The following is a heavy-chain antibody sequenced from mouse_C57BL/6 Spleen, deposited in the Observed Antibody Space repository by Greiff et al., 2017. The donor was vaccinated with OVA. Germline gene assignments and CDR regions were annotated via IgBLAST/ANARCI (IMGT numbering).Heavy chain of an antibody. V-gene: IGHV1-19*01. J-gene: IGHJ2*01. D-gene: IGHD4-1*01. Sequence: EVQLQESGPVLVKPGASVKMSCKASGYTFTDYYMNWVKQSHGKSLEWIGVINPYNGGTSYNQKFKGKATLTVDKSSSTAYMELNSLTSEDSAVYYCAINWEGGAFDYWGQGTTLTVSS. CDR2: INPYNGGT. CDR3: AINWEGGAFDY. CDR1: GYTFTDYY.